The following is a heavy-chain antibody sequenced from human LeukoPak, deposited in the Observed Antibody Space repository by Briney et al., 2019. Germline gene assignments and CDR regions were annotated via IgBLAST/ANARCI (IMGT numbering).Heavy chain of an antibody. V-gene: IGHV4-38-2*02. CDR2: IYHSGST. CDR3: ARVLGYSSSIETQP. Sequence: SETLSLTCTVSGYSISSGYYWGWIRQPPGKGLEWIGSIYHSGSTYYNPSLKSRVTISVDTSKNQFSLKLSSVTAADTAVYYCARVLGYSSSIETQPWGQGTLVTVSS. J-gene: IGHJ4*02. D-gene: IGHD6-13*01. CDR1: GYSISSGYY.